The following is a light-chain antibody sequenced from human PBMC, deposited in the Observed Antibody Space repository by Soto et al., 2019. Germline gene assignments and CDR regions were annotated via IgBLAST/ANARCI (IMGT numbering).Light chain of an antibody. V-gene: IGKV3-20*01. CDR3: QRYGKSASFFT. J-gene: IGKJ3*01. Sequence: ELVLTQSPGTLSLSPGERATLSCRASQNIDGNYLAWYQQKLGQAPRLLIYDASTRAAGIPDKFTGSGSGTDFSLIISRLEAEDSAVYYCQRYGKSASFFTFGPGTKVDIK. CDR1: QNIDGNY. CDR2: DAS.